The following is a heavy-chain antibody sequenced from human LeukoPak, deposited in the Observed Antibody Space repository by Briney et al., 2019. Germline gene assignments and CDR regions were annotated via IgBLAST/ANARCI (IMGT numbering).Heavy chain of an antibody. CDR2: IKQDGSEK. CDR3: ARTRRTGATQYYFDY. J-gene: IGHJ4*02. CDR1: GFTFSSYW. Sequence: GGSLRLSCAASGFTFSSYWMSWVRQAPGKGLEWVANIKQDGSEKYYVDSVKGRFTISRDNAKNSLYLQMNSLRAEDTAVYYCARTRRTGATQYYFDYWGQGTLVTVS. V-gene: IGHV3-7*01. D-gene: IGHD1-26*01.